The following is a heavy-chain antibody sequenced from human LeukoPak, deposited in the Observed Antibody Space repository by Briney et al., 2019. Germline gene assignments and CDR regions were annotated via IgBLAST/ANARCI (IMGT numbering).Heavy chain of an antibody. V-gene: IGHV4-34*01. CDR2: INHSGST. CDR3: ARDSSGITGFDY. CDR1: GGSFSGYY. Sequence: SETLSLTCAVYGGSFSGYYWSWIRQPPGKGLEWIGEINHSGSTNYNPSLKSRVTISVDTSKNQFSLKLSSVTAADTAVYYCARDSSGITGFDYWGRGTLVTVSS. D-gene: IGHD6-19*01. J-gene: IGHJ4*02.